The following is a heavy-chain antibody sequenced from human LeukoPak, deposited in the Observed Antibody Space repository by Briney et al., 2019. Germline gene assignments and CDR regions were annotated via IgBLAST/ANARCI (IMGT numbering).Heavy chain of an antibody. Sequence: PGGSLRLSCATSGFTFSNYGMHWIRQAPGKGLEWVAFIRSDESDKYYAESVKGRFTISRDNSGDTLYLQMNSLRTEDTAVYYCARDETRDCSSTSCYSPAPSAFDIWGQGTMVTVSS. D-gene: IGHD2-2*02. CDR1: GFTFSNYG. CDR3: ARDETRDCSSTSCYSPAPSAFDI. V-gene: IGHV3-30*02. J-gene: IGHJ3*02. CDR2: IRSDESDK.